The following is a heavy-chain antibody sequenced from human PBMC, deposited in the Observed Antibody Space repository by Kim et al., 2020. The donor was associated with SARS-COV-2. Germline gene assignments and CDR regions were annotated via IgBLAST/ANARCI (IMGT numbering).Heavy chain of an antibody. J-gene: IGHJ4*02. CDR1: GFTFSSYA. CDR2: ISGSGGST. D-gene: IGHD2-21*02. Sequence: GGSLRLSCAASGFTFSSYAMSWVRQAPGKGLEWVSAISGSGGSTYYADSVKGRFTISRDNSKNTLYLQMNNLRAEDTAVYYCARLDRGCCCGDCPPSMYFDYWGQGTLVTVSS. V-gene: IGHV3-23*01. CDR3: ARLDRGCCCGDCPPSMYFDY.